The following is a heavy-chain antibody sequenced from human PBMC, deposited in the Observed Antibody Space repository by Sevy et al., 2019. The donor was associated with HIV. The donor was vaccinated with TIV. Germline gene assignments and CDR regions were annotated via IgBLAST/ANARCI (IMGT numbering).Heavy chain of an antibody. CDR2: ISGSGGST. V-gene: IGHV3-23*01. Sequence: GGSLRLSCAASGFTFSSYVMSWVRQAPGKGLEWVSAISGSGGSTYYADSVKGRFTISRDNSKNTLYLQMNSLRAEDTAVYYCAKDPALYYYGSGSTEDAFDIWGQGTMVTVSS. J-gene: IGHJ3*02. D-gene: IGHD3-10*01. CDR1: GFTFSSYV. CDR3: AKDPALYYYGSGSTEDAFDI.